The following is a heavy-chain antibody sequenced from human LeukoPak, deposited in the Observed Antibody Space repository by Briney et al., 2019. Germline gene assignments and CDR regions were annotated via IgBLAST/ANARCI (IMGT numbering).Heavy chain of an antibody. Sequence: GSLRLSCAASGFTFSSYAMSWIRQPPGKGLEWIGEINHSGSTNYNPSLKSRVTISVDTSKSQFSLKLSSVTAADTAVYYCARIDSGSYVFDYWGQGTLVTVSS. J-gene: IGHJ4*02. V-gene: IGHV4-34*01. CDR3: ARIDSGSYVFDY. CDR1: GFTFSSYA. CDR2: INHSGST. D-gene: IGHD1-26*01.